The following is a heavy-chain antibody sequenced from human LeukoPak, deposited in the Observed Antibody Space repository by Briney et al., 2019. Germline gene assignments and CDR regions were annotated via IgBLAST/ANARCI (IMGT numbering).Heavy chain of an antibody. V-gene: IGHV4-34*01. CDR2: INHSGST. Sequence: SETLSLTRAVYGGSFSGYYWSWIRQPPGKGREWIGEINHSGSTNYNPSLKSRVTISVDTSKNHFSLNLSSVTAADTAVYYCARIGCSGGSCYLNYYYGMDVWGKGTTVTVSS. D-gene: IGHD2-15*01. CDR1: GGSFSGYY. J-gene: IGHJ6*04. CDR3: ARIGCSGGSCYLNYYYGMDV.